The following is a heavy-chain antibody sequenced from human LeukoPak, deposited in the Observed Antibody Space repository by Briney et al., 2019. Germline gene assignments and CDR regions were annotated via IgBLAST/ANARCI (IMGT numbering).Heavy chain of an antibody. J-gene: IGHJ4*02. Sequence: GASVKVSCKASGYTFTSYGISWVRQAPGQGLEWMGWISAYNGNTNYAQKLQGRVNMTTDTSTSTAYMELRRLRPDDTAVYYCARVHRLEWSHLHYWGQGTLVTVSS. CDR3: ARVHRLEWSHLHY. CDR1: GYTFTSYG. CDR2: ISAYNGNT. V-gene: IGHV1-18*01. D-gene: IGHD3-3*01.